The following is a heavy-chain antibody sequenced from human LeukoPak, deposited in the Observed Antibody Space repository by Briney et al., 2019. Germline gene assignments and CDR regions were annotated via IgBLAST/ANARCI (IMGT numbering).Heavy chain of an antibody. V-gene: IGHV7-4-1*02. J-gene: IGHJ4*02. CDR3: ARDPGIVGATFLLDY. Sequence: GASVKVSCKASGYTFTSYGISWVRQAPGQGLEWMGWINTNTGNPTYAQGFTGRFVFSLDTSVSTAYLQISSLKAEDTAVYYCARDPGIVGATFLLDYWGQGTLVTVSS. D-gene: IGHD1-26*01. CDR1: GYTFTSYG. CDR2: INTNTGNP.